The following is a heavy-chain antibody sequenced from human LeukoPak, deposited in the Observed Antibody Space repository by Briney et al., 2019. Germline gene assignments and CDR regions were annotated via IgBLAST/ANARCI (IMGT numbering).Heavy chain of an antibody. CDR2: IIPIFGTA. J-gene: IGHJ4*02. Sequence: GASVKVSCKASGGTFSSYAISWVRQAPGQGLEWMGGIIPIFGTANYAQKFQGRVTITADESTSTAYMELSSLRSEDTAVYYCGLVESDDSSTYYRQKVYFDSWGQGTLVTVSS. V-gene: IGHV1-69*13. CDR1: GGTFSSYA. CDR3: GLVESDDSSTYYRQKVYFDS. D-gene: IGHD3-22*01.